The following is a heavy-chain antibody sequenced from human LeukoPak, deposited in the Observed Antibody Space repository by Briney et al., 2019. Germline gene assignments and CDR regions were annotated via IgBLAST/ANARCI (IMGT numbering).Heavy chain of an antibody. D-gene: IGHD6-19*01. Sequence: ASVKVSCKASGYTFTGYYMHWVRQAPGQGLEWMGWMNPNSGNTGYAQKFQGRVTITRNTSISTAYMELSSLRSEDTAVYYCASLAVAGSAFDIWGQGTMVTVSS. CDR3: ASLAVAGSAFDI. V-gene: IGHV1-8*03. J-gene: IGHJ3*02. CDR1: GYTFTGYY. CDR2: MNPNSGNT.